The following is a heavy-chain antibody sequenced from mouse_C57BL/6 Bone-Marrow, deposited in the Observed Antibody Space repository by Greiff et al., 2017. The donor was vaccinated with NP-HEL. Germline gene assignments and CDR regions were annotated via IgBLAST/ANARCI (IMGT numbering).Heavy chain of an antibody. V-gene: IGHV1-50*01. CDR2: IDPSDSYT. CDR3: ARSGSNSCAY. J-gene: IGHJ3*01. CDR1: GYTFTSYW. Sequence: QVHVKQPGAELVKPGASVKLSCKASGYTFTSYWMQWVKQRPGQGLEWIGEIDPSDSYTNYNQKFKGKATLTVDTSSSTAYMQLSSLTSEDSAVYYCARSGSNSCAYWGQGTLVTVSA. D-gene: IGHD2-5*01.